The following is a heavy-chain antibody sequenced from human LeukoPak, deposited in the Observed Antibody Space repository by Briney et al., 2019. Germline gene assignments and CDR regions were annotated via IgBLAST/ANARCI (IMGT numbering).Heavy chain of an antibody. CDR1: GFTFSSYS. Sequence: GGSLRLSCAASGFTFSSYSMNWVRQAPGKGLEWVSSISSSSSYIYYADSVKGQFTISRDNAKNSLYLQMNSLRAEDTAVYYCARDHGVRGVIYYYYGMDVWGQGTTVTVSS. D-gene: IGHD3-10*01. CDR2: ISSSSSYI. CDR3: ARDHGVRGVIYYYYGMDV. J-gene: IGHJ6*02. V-gene: IGHV3-21*01.